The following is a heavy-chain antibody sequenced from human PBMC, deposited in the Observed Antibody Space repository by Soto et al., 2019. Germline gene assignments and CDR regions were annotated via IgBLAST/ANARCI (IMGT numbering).Heavy chain of an antibody. J-gene: IGHJ4*01. CDR2: IKSKALGGTT. V-gene: IGHV3-15*07. Sequence: DVQLVESGGGLVKPGGSLRLSCAGSGFAFSSAWINWVRHVAGKRLEWVGRIKSKALGGTTDFAAPVRGRFAITRDDSRNVAYMQMNSLYTDDTAVYYCTTDSYSTMIEVRFDYWGHGTLVTVSS. CDR1: GFAFSSAW. CDR3: TTDSYSTMIEVRFDY. D-gene: IGHD3-22*01.